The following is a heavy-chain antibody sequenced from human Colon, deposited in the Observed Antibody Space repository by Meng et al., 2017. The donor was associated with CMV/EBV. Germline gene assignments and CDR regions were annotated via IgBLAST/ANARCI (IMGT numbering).Heavy chain of an antibody. J-gene: IGHJ6*03. D-gene: IGHD1-26*01. V-gene: IGHV4-34*01. CDR2: INHTGDT. CDR1: GESFSGYF. Sequence: QVQVQQWRAGLFKPSETLSLTFAAYGESFSGYFWNWIRQPPGKGLEWIGEINHTGDTNYNPSLKSRVTISVDTSKHQFSLKLSSVTAADTGMYYCARGGWDIRSPNYNFYMDVWGKGTTVTVSS. CDR3: ARGGWDIRSPNYNFYMDV.